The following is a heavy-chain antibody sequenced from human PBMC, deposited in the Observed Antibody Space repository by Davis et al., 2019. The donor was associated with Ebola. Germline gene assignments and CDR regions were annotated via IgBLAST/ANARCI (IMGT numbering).Heavy chain of an antibody. V-gene: IGHV1-69*13. CDR1: GGSFSSHP. CDR2: IIPIFDTP. J-gene: IGHJ4*02. Sequence: SVKVSCKTSGGSFSSHPISWVRQAPRQGLEWMGGIIPIFDTPHYAQKFQGRITITADASMSTAYMELSSLRSEDTATYFCARDFDGGNYYFDYWGPGTPVTVS. CDR3: ARDFDGGNYYFDY. D-gene: IGHD3-9*01.